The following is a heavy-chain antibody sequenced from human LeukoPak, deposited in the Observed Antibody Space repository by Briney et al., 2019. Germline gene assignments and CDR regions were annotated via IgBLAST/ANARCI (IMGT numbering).Heavy chain of an antibody. J-gene: IGHJ4*02. Sequence: GGSLRLSCAASGFTFRNYGMHWVRQAPGKGLEWVAIISYDGRNTFYADSVKGRFTISRDNSKNTLFLQMNSLRAEDTAMYYCASLRFSAAYYADYWGLGTLVTVPS. CDR3: ASLRFSAAYYADY. V-gene: IGHV3-30*03. CDR1: GFTFRNYG. D-gene: IGHD1-26*01. CDR2: ISYDGRNT.